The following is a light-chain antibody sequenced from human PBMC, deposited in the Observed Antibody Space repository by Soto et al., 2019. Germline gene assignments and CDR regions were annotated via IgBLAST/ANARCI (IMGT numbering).Light chain of an antibody. CDR3: QQSYSSPFT. J-gene: IGKJ3*01. CDR2: DAS. Sequence: DIQMTQSPSSLSASVGDRVTITCRASQSISNYLNWYQQKPGKAPKVLIYDASTLQSGVPSRFSGSGAGTDFTLTISSLQPEDFATYYCQQSYSSPFTFGPGTKVDVK. V-gene: IGKV1-39*01. CDR1: QSISNY.